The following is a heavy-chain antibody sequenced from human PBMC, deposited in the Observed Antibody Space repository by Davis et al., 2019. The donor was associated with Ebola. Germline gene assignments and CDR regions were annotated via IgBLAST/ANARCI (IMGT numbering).Heavy chain of an antibody. J-gene: IGHJ3*01. CDR3: VRGRDIVVVTATPCFGF. D-gene: IGHD2-21*02. CDR2: MSHSSNTI. V-gene: IGHV3-48*02. CDR1: GFTFSTYA. Sequence: GESLKISCAASGFTFSTYAMNWVRQAPGKGLEWVSYMSHSSNTIYYADSVKGRFTISRDNAKNSLFLQMNNLRDEDTAVDYCVRGRDIVVVTATPCFGFWGQRTMVTVSS.